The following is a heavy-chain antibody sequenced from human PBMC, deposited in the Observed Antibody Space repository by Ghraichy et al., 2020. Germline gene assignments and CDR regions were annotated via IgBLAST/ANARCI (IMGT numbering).Heavy chain of an antibody. D-gene: IGHD5-12*01. CDR3: ASSPSGYDYMDV. CDR1: GFTFSDYY. V-gene: IGHV3-11*03. Sequence: GGSLRLSCAASGFTFSDYYMNWIRHAPGEGLEWVSYISSSSSYTTYADSVKGRFTISRDNAKNSLYLKMNSLRAEDTAVYYCASSPSGYDYMDVWGKGTTVTVSS. CDR2: ISSSSSYT. J-gene: IGHJ6*04.